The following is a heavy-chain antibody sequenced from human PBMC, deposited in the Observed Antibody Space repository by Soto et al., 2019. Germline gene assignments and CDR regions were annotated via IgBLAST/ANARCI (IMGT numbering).Heavy chain of an antibody. D-gene: IGHD1-7*01. J-gene: IGHJ4*02. V-gene: IGHV4-31*03. Sequence: QEELQESGPGLVKHSQTLSRTCTVSGGSISSGGYYWSWIRQHPGKGLEWIGYIYYSGSTYYNPSLKSRVTISVDTSKNQFSLKLCSVTAADTAVYYCARGDWNYSFDFDYWGQGTLVTVSS. CDR2: IYYSGST. CDR1: GGSISSGGYY. CDR3: ARGDWNYSFDFDY.